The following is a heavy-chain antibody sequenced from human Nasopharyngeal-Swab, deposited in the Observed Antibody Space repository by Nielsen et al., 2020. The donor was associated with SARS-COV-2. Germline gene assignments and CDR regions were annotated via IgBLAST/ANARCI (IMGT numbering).Heavy chain of an antibody. CDR3: ARAKLHSGSFDF. V-gene: IGHV3-21*01. CDR1: GFTFSSYS. J-gene: IGHJ4*02. D-gene: IGHD1-26*01. CDR2: ISSSSSYI. Sequence: LSLTCAASGFTFSSYSMNWVRQAPGKGLEWVSSISSSSSYIYHADSVKGRFTISRDNAKNSLYLQMNSLRAEDTAVYYCARAKLHSGSFDFWGQGTLVTVSS.